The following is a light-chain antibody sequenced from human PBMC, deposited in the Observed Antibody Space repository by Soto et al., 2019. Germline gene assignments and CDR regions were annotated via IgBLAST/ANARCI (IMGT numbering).Light chain of an antibody. CDR1: SSDVGGYNY. J-gene: IGLJ2*01. Sequence: QSVLTQPPSASGSPGQSVTISCTGTSSDVGGYNYVSWYQQHPGKAPKLMIYEVSKRPSGVTDRVSGSKSGNTASLTVSGLQAEYEADYYCSSDAGSNNLVFGGGTKLTVL. V-gene: IGLV2-8*01. CDR2: EVS. CDR3: SSDAGSNNLV.